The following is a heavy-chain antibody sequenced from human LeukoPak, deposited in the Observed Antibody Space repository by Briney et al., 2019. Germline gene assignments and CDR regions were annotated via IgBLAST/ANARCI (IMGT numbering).Heavy chain of an antibody. CDR1: GYTFTSYG. CDR3: ARAYSYGSDYYYGMDV. J-gene: IGHJ6*02. D-gene: IGHD5-18*01. V-gene: IGHV1-18*01. Sequence: ASVRVSCKASGYTFTSYGISWVRQAPGQGLEWMGWISGYNGNTKYAHKVQGRVTMTTDTSTGTAYMELRSLRSDDTAVYYCARAYSYGSDYYYGMDVWGQGTTVTVSS. CDR2: ISGYNGNT.